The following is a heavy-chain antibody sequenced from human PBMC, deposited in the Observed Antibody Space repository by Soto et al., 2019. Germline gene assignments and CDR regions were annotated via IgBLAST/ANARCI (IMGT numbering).Heavy chain of an antibody. V-gene: IGHV4-30-2*01. CDR2: IYHSGST. Sequence: QLQLQESGSGLVKPSQTLSLTCAVSGGSISSGGYSWSWIRQPPGKGLEWIGYIYHSGSTYYNPYLKSRVTISVDRSKNQFSLKLSSVTAADTAVYSCARGASYYYDSSAYYYFDYWGQGTLVTVSS. CDR3: ARGASYYYDSSAYYYFDY. D-gene: IGHD3-22*01. J-gene: IGHJ4*02. CDR1: GGSISSGGYS.